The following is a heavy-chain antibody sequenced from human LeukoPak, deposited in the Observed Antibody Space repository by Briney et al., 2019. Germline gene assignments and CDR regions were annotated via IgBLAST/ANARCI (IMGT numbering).Heavy chain of an antibody. D-gene: IGHD6-13*01. CDR2: IKQDGSEK. Sequence: GGSLRLSCAASGFTFSSYWMSWVRQAPGKGLEWVANIKQDGSEKYYVDSVKGRFTISRDNAKNSLYLQMNSLRAEDTAVYYCAGQTTGIVAAGAFDYWGQGTLVTVSS. J-gene: IGHJ4*02. CDR1: GFTFSSYW. CDR3: AGQTTGIVAAGAFDY. V-gene: IGHV3-7*01.